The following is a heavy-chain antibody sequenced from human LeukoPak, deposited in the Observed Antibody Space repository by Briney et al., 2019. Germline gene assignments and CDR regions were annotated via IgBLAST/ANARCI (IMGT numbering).Heavy chain of an antibody. V-gene: IGHV5-51*01. J-gene: IGHJ5*02. CDR1: GYSFTSYW. D-gene: IGHD3-3*01. CDR2: IYPGDSDT. CDR3: ARQGDYDFWSGYYTAGWFDP. Sequence: GESLKISCKGSGYSFTSYWNGWVRQMPGKGLEWMGIIYPGDSDTRYSPSFQGQVTISADKSISTAYLQWSSLKASDTAMYYCARQGDYDFWSGYYTAGWFDPWGQGTLVTVSS.